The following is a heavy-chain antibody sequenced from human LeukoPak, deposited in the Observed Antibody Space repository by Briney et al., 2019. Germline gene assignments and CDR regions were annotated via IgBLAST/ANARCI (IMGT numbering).Heavy chain of an antibody. Sequence: PGGSLRLSCAASGFTFDDYAMHWVRQAPGKGLEWVSGISWNSGSIGYADSVKGRFTISRDNAKNSLYLQMNSLRAEDTALYYCTKDKYDILTGEFDYWGQGTLVTVSS. CDR3: TKDKYDILTGEFDY. CDR1: GFTFDDYA. CDR2: ISWNSGSI. V-gene: IGHV3-9*01. D-gene: IGHD3-9*01. J-gene: IGHJ4*02.